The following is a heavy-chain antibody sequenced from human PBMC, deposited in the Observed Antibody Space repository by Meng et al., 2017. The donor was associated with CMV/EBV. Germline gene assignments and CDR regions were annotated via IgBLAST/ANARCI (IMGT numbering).Heavy chain of an antibody. CDR3: ARVAYSSSWYHAFDY. CDR1: GYTFTSYG. CDR2: ISAYNGNT. V-gene: IGHV1-18*01. Sequence: SGYTFTSYGISWVRQAPGQGLEWMGWISAYNGNTNYAQKLQGRVTMTTDTSTSTAYMELRSLRSDDTAVYYCARVAYSSSWYHAFDYWGQGTPVTVSS. J-gene: IGHJ4*02. D-gene: IGHD6-13*01.